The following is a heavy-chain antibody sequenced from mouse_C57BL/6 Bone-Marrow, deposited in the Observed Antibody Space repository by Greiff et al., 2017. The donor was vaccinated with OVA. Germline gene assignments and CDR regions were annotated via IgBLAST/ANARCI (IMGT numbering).Heavy chain of an antibody. V-gene: IGHV5-6*02. CDR2: ISSGGSYT. J-gene: IGHJ3*01. CDR1: GFTFSSYG. CDR3: ARRNPFYYDYDEYAY. D-gene: IGHD2-4*01. Sequence: EVKLEESGGDLVKPGGSLKLSCAASGFTFSSYGMSWVRQTPDKRLEWVATISSGGSYTYYPDSVKGRFTISRDNAKNTLYLQMSSLKSEDTAMYYCARRNPFYYDYDEYAYWGQGTLVTVSA.